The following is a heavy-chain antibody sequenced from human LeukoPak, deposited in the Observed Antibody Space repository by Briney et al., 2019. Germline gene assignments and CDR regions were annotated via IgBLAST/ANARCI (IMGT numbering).Heavy chain of an antibody. Sequence: ASVKVSCKASGYTFITSGITWVRQAPGHGLKGMGWINPFNGKTRFAEEFQDRLTMTTDTSTSTAYIELRSLRSDDTAVYYCARDEVPYCSSTSCSFKTFDIWSQGTMVTVSS. CDR2: INPFNGKT. CDR3: ARDEVPYCSSTSCSFKTFDI. J-gene: IGHJ3*02. CDR1: GYTFITSG. D-gene: IGHD2-2*01. V-gene: IGHV1-18*01.